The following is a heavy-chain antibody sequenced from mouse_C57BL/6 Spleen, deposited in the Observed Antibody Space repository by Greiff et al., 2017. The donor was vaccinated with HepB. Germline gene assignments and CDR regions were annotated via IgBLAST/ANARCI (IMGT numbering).Heavy chain of an antibody. D-gene: IGHD1-1*01. CDR2: IWSDGST. CDR3: ARSTVVAPYYAMDY. Sequence: VQLQQSGPGLVAPSQSLSITCTVSGFSLTSYGVHWVRQPPGKGLEWLVVIWSDGSTTYNSALKSRLSISKDNSKSQVFLKMNSLQTDDTAMYYCARSTVVAPYYAMDYWGQGPSVTVSS. V-gene: IGHV2-6*03. CDR1: GFSLTSYG. J-gene: IGHJ4*01.